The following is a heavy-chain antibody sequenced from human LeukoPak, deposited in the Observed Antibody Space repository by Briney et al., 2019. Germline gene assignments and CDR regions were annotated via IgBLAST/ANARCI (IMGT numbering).Heavy chain of an antibody. CDR1: GFTLTSYG. J-gene: IGHJ4*02. D-gene: IGHD1-20*01. Sequence: GGSLRLSCAASGFTLTSYGMHWVRQAPGKGLEWVAVIWYDGTNTYYADSVKGRFTTSRDNSKNTLYLQMNSLRAEDTAVYYCARESIGYNWKYFDFWGQGTLVTVSS. CDR2: IWYDGTNT. CDR3: ARESIGYNWKYFDF. V-gene: IGHV3-33*01.